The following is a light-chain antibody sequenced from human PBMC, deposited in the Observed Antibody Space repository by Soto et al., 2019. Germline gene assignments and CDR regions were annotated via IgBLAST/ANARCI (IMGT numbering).Light chain of an antibody. CDR3: QQYNSRWT. J-gene: IGKJ1*01. CDR1: QSVSSN. CDR2: GAS. Sequence: EIVMRQSPATLSVSPGERDTLSCRASQSVSSNLAWYQQKPGQAPRLLIYGASTRATGIPARFSGSGSGTEFTLTISSLQSEDFAVYYCQQYNSRWTFGQGTKVDIK. V-gene: IGKV3-15*01.